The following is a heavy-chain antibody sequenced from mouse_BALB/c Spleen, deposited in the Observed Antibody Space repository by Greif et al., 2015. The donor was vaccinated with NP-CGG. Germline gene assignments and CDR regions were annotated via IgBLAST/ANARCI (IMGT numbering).Heavy chain of an antibody. J-gene: IGHJ3*01. CDR3: ARGGWPFAY. V-gene: IGHV1-7*01. D-gene: IGHD1-1*02. CDR2: INXSTGYT. CDR1: GYTFTSYW. Sequence: VQLQESGAELAKPGASVKMSCKASGYTFTSYWMHWVKQRPGQGLEWIGYINXSTGYTEYNQKFKDKATLTADKSSSTAYMQLSSLTSEDSAVYYCARGGWPFAYWGQGTLVTVSA.